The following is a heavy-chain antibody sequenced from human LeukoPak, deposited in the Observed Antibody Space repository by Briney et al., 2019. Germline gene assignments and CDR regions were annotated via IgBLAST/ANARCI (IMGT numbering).Heavy chain of an antibody. CDR2: ISWNSDTR. CDR3: ARGSIAARPDY. J-gene: IGHJ4*02. V-gene: IGHV3-9*01. Sequence: GRSLRLSCAVSGFTFDDYAMHWVRQVPGKGLEWVAGISWNSDTRGYVDSVKGRFTISRDNAKNSLYLQMNSLRAEDTAVYYCARGSIAARPDYWGQGTLVTVSS. CDR1: GFTFDDYA. D-gene: IGHD6-6*01.